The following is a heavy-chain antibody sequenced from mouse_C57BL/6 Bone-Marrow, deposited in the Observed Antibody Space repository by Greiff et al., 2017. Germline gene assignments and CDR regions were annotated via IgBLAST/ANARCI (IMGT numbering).Heavy chain of an antibody. Sequence: VQLQQSVAELVRPGASVKLSCTASGFNIKNTYMHWVKQRPEQGLEWIGRIDPANGNTKYAPKFQGKATLTADTSSNTAYLQLSSLTSADTAIYYCVPDYDYDAAWFAYWGQGTLVTVSA. V-gene: IGHV14-3*01. CDR1: GFNIKNTY. CDR2: IDPANGNT. CDR3: VPDYDYDAAWFAY. D-gene: IGHD2-4*01. J-gene: IGHJ3*01.